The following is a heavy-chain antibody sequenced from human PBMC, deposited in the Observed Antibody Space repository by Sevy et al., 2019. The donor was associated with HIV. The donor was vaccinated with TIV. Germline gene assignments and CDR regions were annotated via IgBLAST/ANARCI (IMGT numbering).Heavy chain of an antibody. CDR2: ISYDGSKR. D-gene: IGHD2-21*02. Sequence: GGSLRLSCAASGFTFSIYATHWVRQAPGKGLEWVAVISYDGSKRYYVDSVKGRFTISRDNSKDTLYLQMNSLRPEDTAVYYCARDLPSAVTDPFYYCGMDVWGQGTTVTVSS. V-gene: IGHV3-30*04. CDR1: GFTFSIYA. J-gene: IGHJ6*02. CDR3: ARDLPSAVTDPFYYCGMDV.